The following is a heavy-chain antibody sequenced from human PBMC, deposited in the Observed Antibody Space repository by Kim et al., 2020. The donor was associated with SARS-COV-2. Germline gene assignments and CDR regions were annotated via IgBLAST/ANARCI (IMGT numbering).Heavy chain of an antibody. V-gene: IGHV4-39*01. D-gene: IGHD6-19*01. CDR3: ARLPGIAVAGSFDY. Sequence: PTLKSRVTISVDTSKNQFSLKLSSVTAADTAVYYCARLPGIAVAGSFDYWGQGTLVTVSS. J-gene: IGHJ4*02.